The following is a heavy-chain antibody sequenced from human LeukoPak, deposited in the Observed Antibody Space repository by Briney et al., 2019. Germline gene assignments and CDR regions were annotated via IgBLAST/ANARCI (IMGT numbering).Heavy chain of an antibody. D-gene: IGHD4-11*01. CDR2: IYYSGST. CDR3: ARLTVPTSGGSYFDY. J-gene: IGHJ4*02. CDR1: GGSISSYY. V-gene: IGHV4-59*08. Sequence: SETLSLTCTVSGGSISSYYWSWIRQPPGKGLEWIGYIYYSGSTNYNPSLKSRVTISVDTSKNQFSLKLSSVTAADTAVYYCARLTVPTSGGSYFDYWGQGTLVTVSS.